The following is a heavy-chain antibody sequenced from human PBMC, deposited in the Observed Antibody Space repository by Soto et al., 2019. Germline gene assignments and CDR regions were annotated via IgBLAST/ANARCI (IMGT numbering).Heavy chain of an antibody. J-gene: IGHJ5*02. CDR2: ISSSSSTI. D-gene: IGHD2-2*01. V-gene: IGHV3-48*02. CDR1: GFTFSSYS. Sequence: GGSLRLSCAASGFTFSSYSMNWVRQAPGKGLEWVSYISSSSSTIYYADSVKGRFTISRDNAKNSLYLQMNSLRDEDTAVYYCARGYCSSTSCYWRGYNWFDPWGQGTLVTVSS. CDR3: ARGYCSSTSCYWRGYNWFDP.